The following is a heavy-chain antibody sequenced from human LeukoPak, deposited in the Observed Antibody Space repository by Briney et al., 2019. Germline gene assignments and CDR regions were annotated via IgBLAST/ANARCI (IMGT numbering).Heavy chain of an antibody. CDR1: GYSFTSYH. V-gene: IGHV1-46*01. CDR3: ATHPLGYCTNGVCSRRPYYGMDV. Sequence: ASVKVSCKASGYSFTSYHMHWVRQAPGQGLEWMGIINPSGGSTSYAQKFQGRVTMTEDTSTDTAYMELSSLRSEDTAVYYCATHPLGYCTNGVCSRRPYYGMDVWGQGTTVTVSS. CDR2: INPSGGST. J-gene: IGHJ6*02. D-gene: IGHD2-8*01.